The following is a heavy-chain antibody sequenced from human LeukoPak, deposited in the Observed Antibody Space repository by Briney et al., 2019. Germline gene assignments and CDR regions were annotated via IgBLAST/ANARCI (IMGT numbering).Heavy chain of an antibody. CDR3: AKGPLRGTAAAIDY. D-gene: IGHD2-2*01. J-gene: IGHJ4*02. Sequence: GGSLRLSCAASGFTFNNYGMHWVRQAPGKGLEWVAVISYYGRNKHYPDSVKGRFTISRDISTDTLWLQMDSLRTEDTAVYYCAKGPLRGTAAAIDYWGQGTLVTVSS. CDR1: GFTFNNYG. V-gene: IGHV3-30*18. CDR2: ISYYGRNK.